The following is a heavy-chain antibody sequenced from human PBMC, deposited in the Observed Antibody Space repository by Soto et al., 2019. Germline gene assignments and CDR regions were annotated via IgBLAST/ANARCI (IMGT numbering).Heavy chain of an antibody. D-gene: IGHD6-13*01. J-gene: IGHJ3*02. V-gene: IGHV1-69*12. CDR1: GGTFSNHA. CDR2: IIPIFTTT. CDR3: AREVAADGTFREDVFDI. Sequence: VHLVQSGAEVKKPGSSVKVSCKAPGGTFSNHAINWVRQAPGQGLEWMGRIIPIFTTTNYAQKFQGRVSMTADESTTTAYMELSSLKHDDTAVYYCAREVAADGTFREDVFDIWGQGTLVTVSS.